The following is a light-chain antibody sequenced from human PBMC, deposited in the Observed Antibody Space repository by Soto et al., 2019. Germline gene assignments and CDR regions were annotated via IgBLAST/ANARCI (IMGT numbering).Light chain of an antibody. Sequence: EIVWTQSPGILSLSPGERATLSCRASQTISHNYLAWYQHKPGQAPRLLIYDASTRATAIPDRFSGSGSGTDFSLTISSLEPEDFAVYYCQQYGDTPYAFGQGTKLEVK. CDR3: QQYGDTPYA. J-gene: IGKJ2*01. CDR2: DAS. CDR1: QTISHNY. V-gene: IGKV3-20*01.